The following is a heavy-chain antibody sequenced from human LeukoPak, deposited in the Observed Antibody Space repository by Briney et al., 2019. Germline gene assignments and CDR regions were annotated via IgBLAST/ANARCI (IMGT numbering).Heavy chain of an antibody. J-gene: IGHJ4*02. V-gene: IGHV4-59*01. CDR3: ARGISGPDYGDYVTFDY. CDR1: GGSMSTYY. Sequence: PSETLSLTCTVSGGSMSTYYWTWIRQSPVKGLEWVGDIHYSGSTYYNPSLQSRVTISLNMSQNQFSLKLTSVTAADTAVYYCARGISGPDYGDYVTFDYWGQGTLVTVSS. CDR2: IHYSGST. D-gene: IGHD4-17*01.